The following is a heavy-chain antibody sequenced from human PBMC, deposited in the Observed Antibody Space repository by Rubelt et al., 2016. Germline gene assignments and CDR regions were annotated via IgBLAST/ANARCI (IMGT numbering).Heavy chain of an antibody. D-gene: IGHD6-19*01. CDR1: GFTFSSYA. V-gene: IGHV3-23*01. CDR3: AKDSVVRIAVAGLYYYYGMDV. Sequence: EVQLLESGGGLVQPGGSLRLSCAASGFTFSSYAMSWVRQAPGKGLEWVSAISGSGGSTYYADSVKGLFTFSRDNSKNTLYMQMNSLRAEDTAVYYCAKDSVVRIAVAGLYYYYGMDVWGQGTTVTVSS. CDR2: ISGSGGST. J-gene: IGHJ6*02.